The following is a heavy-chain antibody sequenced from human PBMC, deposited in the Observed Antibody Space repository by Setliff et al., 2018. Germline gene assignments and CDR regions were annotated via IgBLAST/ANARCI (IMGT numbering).Heavy chain of an antibody. D-gene: IGHD3-10*01. V-gene: IGHV4-59*02. J-gene: IGHJ4*02. CDR2: IFYSGDT. Sequence: SETLSLTCAVSGGSVTSHYWSWIRQPPGKGLEWIGFIFYSGDTNSNPSLKSRVTMSVDTSKKQFSLKLNSVTAADTATYYCARDRSYYASGSFTKWFDYWGQGALVTVSS. CDR1: GGSVTSHY. CDR3: ARDRSYYASGSFTKWFDY.